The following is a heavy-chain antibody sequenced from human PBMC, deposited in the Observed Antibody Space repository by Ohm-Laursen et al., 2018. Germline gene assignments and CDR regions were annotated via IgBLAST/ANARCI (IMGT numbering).Heavy chain of an antibody. D-gene: IGHD3-22*01. CDR1: GLSTSA. Sequence: SLRLSCAASGLSTSAVTWVRQAPGKGLEWVSSISRSSIFIHYADSVKGRFTISRDNGKNLVYLQVSSLRVEDTAVYYCLSGSGYSSTWGQGTMVTVSS. CDR3: LSGSGYSST. V-gene: IGHV3-21*06. CDR2: ISRSSIFI. J-gene: IGHJ3*01.